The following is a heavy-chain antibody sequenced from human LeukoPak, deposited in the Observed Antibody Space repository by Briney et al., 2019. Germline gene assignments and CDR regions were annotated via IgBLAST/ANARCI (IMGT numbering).Heavy chain of an antibody. CDR2: IYYSGSS. Sequence: PSETLSLTCTVSGDSISSYFWSWIRQPPGKGLEWIGYIYYSGSSNYNPSLESRVTMSVDTSKNQFSLTLSSVTAADTAIYYCARDAPNWFDPWGQGTLVTVSS. V-gene: IGHV4-59*01. CDR3: ARDAPNWFDP. CDR1: GDSISSYF. J-gene: IGHJ5*02.